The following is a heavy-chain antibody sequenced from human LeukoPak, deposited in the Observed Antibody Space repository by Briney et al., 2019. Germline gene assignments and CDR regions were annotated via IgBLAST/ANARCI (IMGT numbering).Heavy chain of an antibody. CDR3: ARVRRGYCTNGVCPDSNWFDP. J-gene: IGHJ5*02. CDR1: GGSFSGYY. Sequence: SETLSLTCAVYGGSFSGYYWSWIRQPPGKGLEWIGEINHSGSTNYNPSLKSRVTISVDTSKNQFSLKLSSVTAADTAVYYCARVRRGYCTNGVCPDSNWFDPWGQGTLVTVSS. D-gene: IGHD2-8*01. CDR2: INHSGST. V-gene: IGHV4-34*01.